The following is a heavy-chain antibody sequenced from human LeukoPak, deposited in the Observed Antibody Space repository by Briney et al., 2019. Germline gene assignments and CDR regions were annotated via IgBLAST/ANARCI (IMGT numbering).Heavy chain of an antibody. V-gene: IGHV3-11*01. CDR2: ISISGSPI. J-gene: IGHJ4*02. Sequence: GGSLRLSCAASGFSFSDYYMSWIRQGPGKGLEWISYISISGSPIYYADSVRGRFTISRDNAKNSLYLQLNSVRAEDTAVYYCARGKPSQQWLVRGPLFDFWGQGTLVTVSS. CDR3: ARGKPSQQWLVRGPLFDF. CDR1: GFSFSDYY. D-gene: IGHD6-19*01.